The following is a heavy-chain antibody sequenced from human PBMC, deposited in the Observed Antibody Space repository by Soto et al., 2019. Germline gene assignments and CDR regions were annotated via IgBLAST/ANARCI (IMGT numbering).Heavy chain of an antibody. J-gene: IGHJ4*02. V-gene: IGHV3-74*01. D-gene: IGHD6-19*01. Sequence: EVQLVESGGGLVQPGGSLRVSCAASGFTFSSYWMHWVRQAPGKGLEWVSRINSDGSSTSYADSVKGRFTISRDNAKNTLYLQMNRLRAEDTAIYYCARRGAVAGLHYWGQGTLVTVSS. CDR2: INSDGSST. CDR1: GFTFSSYW. CDR3: ARRGAVAGLHY.